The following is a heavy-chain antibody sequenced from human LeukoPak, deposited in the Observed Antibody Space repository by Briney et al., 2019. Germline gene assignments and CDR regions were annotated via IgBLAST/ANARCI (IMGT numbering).Heavy chain of an antibody. CDR3: ARGRPGGNSEFDY. J-gene: IGHJ4*02. D-gene: IGHD4-23*01. CDR2: ISGSGDST. CDR1: GFTFSSYA. V-gene: IGHV3-23*01. Sequence: PGGSLRLSCAVSGFTFSSYAMSWVRQAPGKGLEWVSAISGSGDSTYYADSVKGRFTISRDNSKNTLYLQMNSLRAEDTAVYYCARGRPGGNSEFDYWGQGTLVTVSS.